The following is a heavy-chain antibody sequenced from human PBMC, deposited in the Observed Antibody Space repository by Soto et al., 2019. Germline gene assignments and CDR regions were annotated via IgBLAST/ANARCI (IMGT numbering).Heavy chain of an antibody. CDR3: ARGGSGALTAAAGRTNWFDP. V-gene: IGHV3-9*01. Sequence: ESGGGVVQPGRSLRLSCTGSGFTFDDYAMYWVRQRPGEGLEWVAGISWSSGNIAHADSVKGRFTVSRDNDMSSLYLQMNSLRVEDTAMYYCARGGSGALTAAAGRTNWFDPWGQGTLVIVSS. CDR2: ISWSSGNI. J-gene: IGHJ5*02. D-gene: IGHD6-13*01. CDR1: GFTFDDYA.